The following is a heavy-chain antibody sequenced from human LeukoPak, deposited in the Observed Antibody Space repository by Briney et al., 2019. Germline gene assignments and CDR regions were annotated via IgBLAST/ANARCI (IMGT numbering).Heavy chain of an antibody. CDR3: ARTYDSSGYDYGHYFDY. Sequence: GGSLRLSCAASGFTFSSYDMHWVRQAPGKGLEWVAVMWYDGSNKYYADSVKGRFTISRDNSNNTLYLQMNSLRAEDTAVYYCARTYDSSGYDYGHYFDYWGQGTLVTVSS. CDR2: MWYDGSNK. J-gene: IGHJ4*02. V-gene: IGHV3-33*01. CDR1: GFTFSSYD. D-gene: IGHD3-22*01.